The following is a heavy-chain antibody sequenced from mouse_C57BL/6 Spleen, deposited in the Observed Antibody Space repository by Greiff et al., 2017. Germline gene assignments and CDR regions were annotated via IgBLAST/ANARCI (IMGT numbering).Heavy chain of an antibody. D-gene: IGHD1-1*01. CDR3: AKKGDGSSLYYYAMDY. CDR1: GFSLTSYG. J-gene: IGHJ4*01. Sequence: VQLQESGPGLVQPSQSLSITCTVSGFSLTSYGVHWVRQSPGKGLEWLGVIWRGGSTDYNAAFMSRLSITKDNSKSQVFFKMNSLQADDTAIYYGAKKGDGSSLYYYAMDYWGQGTSVTVSS. V-gene: IGHV2-5*01. CDR2: IWRGGST.